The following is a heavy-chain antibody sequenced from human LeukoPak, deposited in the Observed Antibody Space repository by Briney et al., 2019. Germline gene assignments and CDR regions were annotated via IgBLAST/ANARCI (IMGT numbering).Heavy chain of an antibody. V-gene: IGHV3-20*04. J-gene: IGHJ5*02. CDR3: ARAPKFRLVGVPKGPFDP. Sequence: GGSLRLSCAASGFTFDDYGMSWVRQAPGKGLEWVSGINWNGGSTGYADSVKGRFTISRDNAKNSLYLQMNSLRAEDTAVYYCARAPKFRLVGVPKGPFDPWGQGTLVTVSS. D-gene: IGHD1-26*01. CDR2: INWNGGST. CDR1: GFTFDDYG.